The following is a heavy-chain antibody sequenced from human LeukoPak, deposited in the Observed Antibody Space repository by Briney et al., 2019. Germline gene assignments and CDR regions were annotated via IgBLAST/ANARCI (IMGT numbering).Heavy chain of an antibody. Sequence: SETLSLTCAVYGGSFSGYYWSWIRQPPGKGLEWIGEINHSGSTNYNPSLKSRVTISVDTSKNQFSLKLSSVTAADTAVYYCATAKRGTTSLGSDYWGQGTLVTVSS. J-gene: IGHJ4*02. CDR1: GGSFSGYY. CDR3: ATAKRGTTSLGSDY. CDR2: INHSGST. V-gene: IGHV4-34*01. D-gene: IGHD1-7*01.